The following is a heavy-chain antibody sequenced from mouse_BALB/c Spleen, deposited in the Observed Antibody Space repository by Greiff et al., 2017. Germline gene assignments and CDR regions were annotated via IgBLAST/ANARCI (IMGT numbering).Heavy chain of an antibody. V-gene: IGHV5-17*02. Sequence: EVKLMESGGGLVQPGGSRKLSCAASGFTFSSFGMHWVRQAPEKGLEWVAYISSGSSTIYYADTVKGRFTISRDNPKNTLFLQMTSLRSEDTAMYYCARYAYGNYYFDYWGQGTTLTVSS. J-gene: IGHJ2*01. CDR2: ISSGSSTI. D-gene: IGHD2-1*01. CDR3: ARYAYGNYYFDY. CDR1: GFTFSSFG.